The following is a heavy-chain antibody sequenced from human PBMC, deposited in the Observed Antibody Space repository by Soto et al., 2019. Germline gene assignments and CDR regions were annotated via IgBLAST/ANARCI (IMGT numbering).Heavy chain of an antibody. V-gene: IGHV3-30-3*01. D-gene: IGHD2-15*01. CDR3: ARAGCDGGSCYTLVGLRYGMDV. CDR1: GFTFSSYA. Sequence: QVQLVESGGGVVQPGRSLRLSCAASGFTFSSYAMYWVRQAPGKGLERGAVISYDGNNKYYADPVKGRFTISRDNSKNTLYLQMNSLRAEDTAVYYCARAGCDGGSCYTLVGLRYGMDVWGQGTTVTVSS. J-gene: IGHJ6*02. CDR2: ISYDGNNK.